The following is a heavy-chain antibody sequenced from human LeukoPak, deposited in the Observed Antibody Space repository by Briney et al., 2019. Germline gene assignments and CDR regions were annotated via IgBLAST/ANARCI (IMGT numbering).Heavy chain of an antibody. CDR1: GFTFSDFE. D-gene: IGHD7-27*01. V-gene: IGHV3-48*03. Sequence: GGSLRLSCAASGFTFSDFEMNWVRQVPGKRLEWVSHIDGGGGSIFYADSVKGRFTVSRDNAKNSLYLQMSSLRAEDTAFYYCARDNNWGFDYWGQGALVTVSS. CDR3: ARDNNWGFDY. CDR2: IDGGGGSI. J-gene: IGHJ4*02.